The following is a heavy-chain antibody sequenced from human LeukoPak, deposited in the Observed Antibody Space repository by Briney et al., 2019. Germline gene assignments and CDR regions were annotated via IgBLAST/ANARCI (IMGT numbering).Heavy chain of an antibody. V-gene: IGHV3-23*01. CDR3: AKVTGGDMITYGGLDY. Sequence: GGSLRLSCVDSGFTFTNAWMSWVRQAPGKGLEWVSAISGNGDITYYTDSVKGRFTISRDNSKNTLYLQMNSLRAEDTAIYYCAKVTGGDMITYGGLDYWGQGTLVTVSS. J-gene: IGHJ4*02. CDR2: ISGNGDIT. CDR1: GFTFTNAW. D-gene: IGHD3-16*01.